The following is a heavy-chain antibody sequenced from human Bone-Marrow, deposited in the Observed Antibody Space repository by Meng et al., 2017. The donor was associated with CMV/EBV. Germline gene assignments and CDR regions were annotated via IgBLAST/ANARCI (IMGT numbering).Heavy chain of an antibody. V-gene: IGHV3-21*01. CDR1: GFTFSRYS. CDR3: ARDSAVVVTAY. Sequence: SCAASGFTFSRYSMNWVRQAPGKGLEWVSSISSSSSYIYYADSVKGRFTISRDNAKNSLYLQMNSLRAEDTAVYYCARDSAVVVTAYWGQGTLVTVSS. J-gene: IGHJ4*02. D-gene: IGHD2-21*02. CDR2: ISSSSSYI.